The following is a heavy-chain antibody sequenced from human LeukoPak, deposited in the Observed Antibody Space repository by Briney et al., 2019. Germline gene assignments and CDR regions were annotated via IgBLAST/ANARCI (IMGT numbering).Heavy chain of an antibody. CDR3: ARAYCGGDCYPDY. Sequence: ASAKVSCKASGYTFTGYYMHWVRQAPGQGLEWMGWINPNSGGTNYAQKFQGRVTMTRDTSISTAYMELSRLRSDDTAVYYCARAYCGGDCYPDYWGQGTLVTVSS. D-gene: IGHD2-21*02. CDR1: GYTFTGYY. CDR2: INPNSGGT. J-gene: IGHJ4*02. V-gene: IGHV1-2*02.